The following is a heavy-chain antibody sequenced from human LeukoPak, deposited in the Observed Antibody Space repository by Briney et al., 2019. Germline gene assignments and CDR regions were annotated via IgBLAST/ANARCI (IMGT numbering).Heavy chain of an antibody. CDR3: ARGGTIGNGFDY. CDR1: GGSISSGSYY. V-gene: IGHV4-61*02. D-gene: IGHD2-8*01. CDR2: IYSSGST. Sequence: SETLSLTCTVSGGSISSGSYYWSWIRQPAGKGLEWIGRIYSSGSTNYNPSLKSRVTISVDTSKNQFSLKLSSVTAADTAVYYCARGGTIGNGFDYWGQGTLVTVSS. J-gene: IGHJ4*02.